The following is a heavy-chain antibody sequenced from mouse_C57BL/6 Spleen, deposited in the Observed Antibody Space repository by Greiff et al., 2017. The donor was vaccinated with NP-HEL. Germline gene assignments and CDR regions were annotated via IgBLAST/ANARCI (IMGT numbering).Heavy chain of an antibody. Sequence: QVQLQQPGTELVKPGASVKLSCKASGYAFSSSWMNWVKQRPGKGLEWIGRIYPGDGDTNYNGKFKGKATLTADKSSSTAYMQLSSLTSEDSAVYFCAGGLRQDWYFDVWGTGTTVTVSS. J-gene: IGHJ1*03. CDR2: IYPGDGDT. D-gene: IGHD2-4*01. CDR3: AGGLRQDWYFDV. V-gene: IGHV1-82*01. CDR1: GYAFSSSW.